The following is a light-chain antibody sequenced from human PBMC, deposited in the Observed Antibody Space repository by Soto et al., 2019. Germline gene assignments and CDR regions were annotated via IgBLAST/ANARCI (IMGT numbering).Light chain of an antibody. CDR2: EGN. CDR3: CSYVDSTTYV. J-gene: IGLJ1*01. CDR1: IINVGTYNL. Sequence: QGSLTLPACVSGSRGQSITISCTGTIINVGTYNLVSWYQHHPGKAPKLLIYEGNKRPSGVSNRFSGSKSGRTASLTISGLQADDEADYYCCSYVDSTTYVFETGTKSPS. V-gene: IGLV2-23*01.